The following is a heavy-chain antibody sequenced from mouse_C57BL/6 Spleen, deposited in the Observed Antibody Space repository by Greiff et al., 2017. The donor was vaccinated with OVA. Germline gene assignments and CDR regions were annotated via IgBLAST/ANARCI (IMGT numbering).Heavy chain of an antibody. J-gene: IGHJ2*01. V-gene: IGHV1-39*01. CDR2: INPNYGTT. D-gene: IGHD1-1*01. CDR3: AREDYYGSSSLFDY. Sequence: EVKLMESGPELVKPGASVKISCKASGYSFTDYNMNWVKQSNGKSLEWIGVINPNYGTTSYNQKFKGKATLTVDQSSSTAYMQLNSLTSEDSAVYYCAREDYYGSSSLFDYWGQGTTLTVSS. CDR1: GYSFTDYN.